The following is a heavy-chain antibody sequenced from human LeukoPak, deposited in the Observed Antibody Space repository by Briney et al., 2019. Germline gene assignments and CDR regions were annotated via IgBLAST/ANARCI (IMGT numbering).Heavy chain of an antibody. CDR2: IYSGGST. Sequence: GGSLRLSCAASGFTVSSNYMSWVRQAPGKGLEWVSVIYSGGSTYYADSVKGRFTISRDNSKNTLYLQMNSLRAEDTAVYYCARDRIGETGTWSRYYYGMDVWGQGTTVTVSS. D-gene: IGHD3-9*01. CDR1: GFTVSSNY. J-gene: IGHJ6*02. V-gene: IGHV3-53*01. CDR3: ARDRIGETGTWSRYYYGMDV.